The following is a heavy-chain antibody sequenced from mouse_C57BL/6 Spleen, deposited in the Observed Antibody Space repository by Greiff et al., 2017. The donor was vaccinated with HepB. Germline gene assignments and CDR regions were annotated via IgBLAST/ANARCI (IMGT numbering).Heavy chain of an antibody. D-gene: IGHD1-3*01. CDR3: ARFELTDFDY. CDR1: GYTFTSYW. V-gene: IGHV1-59*01. J-gene: IGHJ2*01. CDR2: IDPSDSYT. Sequence: QVQLQQSGAELVRPGTSVKLSCKASGYTFTSYWMHWVKQRPGQGLEWIGVIDPSDSYTNYNQKFKGKATLTVDTSSSTAYMQLSSLTSEDSAVYYCARFELTDFDYWGQGTTLTVSS.